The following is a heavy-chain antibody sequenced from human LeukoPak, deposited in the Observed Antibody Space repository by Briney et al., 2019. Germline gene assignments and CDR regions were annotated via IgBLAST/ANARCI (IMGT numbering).Heavy chain of an antibody. CDR1: GGSISSGGYY. D-gene: IGHD3-10*01. J-gene: IGHJ4*02. V-gene: IGHV4-61*08. CDR3: AGNYGSGSYYNFDY. Sequence: PSETLSLTCTVSGGSISSGGYYWSWIRQHPGKGLEWIGYIYYSGSTNYNPSLKSRVTISVDTSKNQFSLKLSSVTAADTAVYYCAGNYGSGSYYNFDYWGQGTLVTVSS. CDR2: IYYSGST.